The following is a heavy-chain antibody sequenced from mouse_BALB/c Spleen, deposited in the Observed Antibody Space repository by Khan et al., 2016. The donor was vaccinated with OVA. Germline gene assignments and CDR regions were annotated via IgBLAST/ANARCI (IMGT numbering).Heavy chain of an antibody. J-gene: IGHJ3*01. CDR3: ARRNYFGYTFAY. CDR2: ISPGSGDT. Sequence: QVQLQQSGTELARPGASVKLSCKASGYTFTDYYINWVKQRTGQGLEWIGEISPGSGDTYYNEKFKGKATLPADKSSTTAYIQLSSLTSEASAVYVCARRNYFGYTFAYWGQGTLVTVSA. V-gene: IGHV1-77*01. CDR1: GYTFTDYY. D-gene: IGHD1-2*01.